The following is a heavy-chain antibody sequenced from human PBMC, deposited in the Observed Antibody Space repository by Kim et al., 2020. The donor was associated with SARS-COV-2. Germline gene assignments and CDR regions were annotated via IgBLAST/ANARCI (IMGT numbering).Heavy chain of an antibody. CDR3: ARSPSGPEGY. J-gene: IGHJ4*02. Sequence: TTAYADSVKGRFTVSRDNAKNTLYLQMNSLRAEDTAVYFCARSPSGPEGYRGQGTLVTVSS. V-gene: IGHV3-74*01. CDR2: TT.